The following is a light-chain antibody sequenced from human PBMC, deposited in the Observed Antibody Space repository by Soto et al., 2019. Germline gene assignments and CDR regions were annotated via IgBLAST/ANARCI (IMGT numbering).Light chain of an antibody. CDR1: QDISSY. CDR3: QELNTYPWT. J-gene: IGKJ1*01. CDR2: AAS. V-gene: IGKV1-9*01. Sequence: DIQLTQSPSFLSASVGDGVTITCRASQDISSYLAWYQQKPGKAPKLLIYAASTLQSGVPSRFSGSGSGTEFTLTISSLQPEDFATYYCQELNTYPWTFGQGTKVEIK.